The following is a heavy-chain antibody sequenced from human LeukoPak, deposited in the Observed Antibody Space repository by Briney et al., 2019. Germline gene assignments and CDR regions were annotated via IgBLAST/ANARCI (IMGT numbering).Heavy chain of an antibody. CDR2: ISCCGGST. CDR3: AKGSLWFGELSHYFDY. J-gene: IGHJ4*02. V-gene: IGHV3-23*01. CDR1: GFTFSSHA. D-gene: IGHD3-10*01. Sequence: GGSLRLSCAASGFTFSSHAMSWVRQAPGKGLEWVSAISCCGGSTYYADSGKGRFTISRDNSKNTLYLQMNSLRAEDTAVYYCAKGSLWFGELSHYFDYWGQGTLVTVSS.